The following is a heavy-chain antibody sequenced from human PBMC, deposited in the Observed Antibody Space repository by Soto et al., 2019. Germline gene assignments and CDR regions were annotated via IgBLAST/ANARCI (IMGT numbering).Heavy chain of an antibody. D-gene: IGHD3-22*01. Sequence: PGESLKISCKGSGYSFTSYWIGWVRQMPGKGLEWMGIIYPGDSDTRYSPSFQGQVTISADKSISTAYLQWSSLKASDTAMYYCARLSYYYDSSGYPHYYYYGMDVWGQGTTVTVSS. CDR1: GYSFTSYW. V-gene: IGHV5-51*01. CDR3: ARLSYYYDSSGYPHYYYYGMDV. J-gene: IGHJ6*02. CDR2: IYPGDSDT.